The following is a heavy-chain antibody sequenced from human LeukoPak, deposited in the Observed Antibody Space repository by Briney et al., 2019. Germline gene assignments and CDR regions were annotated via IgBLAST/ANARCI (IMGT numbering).Heavy chain of an antibody. D-gene: IGHD6-6*01. J-gene: IGHJ6*01. CDR2: IIPIFGAT. CDR1: GGTFSSYA. V-gene: IGHV1-69*13. CDR3: ARAGASIAARHYYGLDV. Sequence: SVKVSCTASGGTFSSYAISWVRQAPGQGLEWMGGIIPIFGATKYAQRFRGRVTITADDSTGTAYMELSSLRSEDTAVYYCARAGASIAARHYYGLDVWGQGTTVTVSS.